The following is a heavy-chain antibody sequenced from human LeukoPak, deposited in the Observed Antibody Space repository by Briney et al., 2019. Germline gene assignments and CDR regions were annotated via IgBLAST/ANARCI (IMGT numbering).Heavy chain of an antibody. V-gene: IGHV1-46*01. CDR1: GYTFTINH. D-gene: IGHD3-16*01. CDR2: INPSGDST. Sequence: GASVKVSCEASGYTFTINHIHWVRQAPGQGLEWMGVINPSGDSTTYAQNFQGRVTMTRDTSTSTVYMELRSLRSEDTAICYCAKLATSDTGETYWGQGTLVTVSS. CDR3: AKLATSDTGETY. J-gene: IGHJ4*02.